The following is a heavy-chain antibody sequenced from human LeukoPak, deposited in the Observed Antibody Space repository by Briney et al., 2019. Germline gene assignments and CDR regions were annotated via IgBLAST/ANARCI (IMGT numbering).Heavy chain of an antibody. Sequence: PSETLSLTCTVSGGSISSYYWSWIRQPPGKGLEWIGYIYYSGSTNYNPSLESRVTISVDTSKNQFSLKLSSVTAADTAVYYCARALVRRPYDFWNWGQGTLVTVSS. CDR1: GGSISSYY. CDR3: ARALVRRPYDFWN. J-gene: IGHJ4*02. CDR2: IYYSGST. D-gene: IGHD3-3*01. V-gene: IGHV4-59*01.